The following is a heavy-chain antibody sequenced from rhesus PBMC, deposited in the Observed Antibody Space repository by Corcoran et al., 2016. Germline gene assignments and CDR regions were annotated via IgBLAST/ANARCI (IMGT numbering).Heavy chain of an antibody. CDR1: GGSISSNS. CDR2: ISGSGRST. J-gene: IGHJ4*01. CDR3: ARDPPYSNYFDY. V-gene: IGHV4-173*01. D-gene: IGHD4-23*01. Sequence: QLQLQESGPGLVKPSETLSLTCAVSGGSISSNSWSWIRHPPGKGLELIGRISGSGRSTDYNPSLKSRVTISTDTSKNQLSLKLSSVTAADTAVYYGARDPPYSNYFDYWGQGVLVTVSS.